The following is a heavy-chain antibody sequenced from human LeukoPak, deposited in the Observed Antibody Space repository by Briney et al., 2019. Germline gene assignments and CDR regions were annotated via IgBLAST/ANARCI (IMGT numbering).Heavy chain of an antibody. CDR1: GDSLSSDGQY. Sequence: SETLSLTCNVSGDSLSSDGQYWSWLRQLPGKGLEWIGYIYYSVTTYFNPSRKTRVTISVDTSKNQFSLKLSSVTAADTAVYYCARADTMVRGVIRGWFDPWGQGTLVTVSS. J-gene: IGHJ5*02. CDR2: IYYSVTT. V-gene: IGHV4-61*08. D-gene: IGHD3-10*01. CDR3: ARADTMVRGVIRGWFDP.